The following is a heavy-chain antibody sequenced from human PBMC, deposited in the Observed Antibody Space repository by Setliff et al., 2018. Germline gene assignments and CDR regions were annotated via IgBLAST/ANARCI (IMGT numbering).Heavy chain of an antibody. D-gene: IGHD3-10*01. CDR3: ARSSYYASGNSHNYYMDV. Sequence: LPETLSLTCTVSGGSISSYYWTWIRQPPGKGLEWIGYFYHSGSTNYNPSLKGRVTMTSDTSRNQLSLKLTSVSAADTAIYYCARSSYYASGNSHNYYMDVWGKGTAVTVSS. CDR1: GGSISSYY. CDR2: FYHSGST. J-gene: IGHJ6*03. V-gene: IGHV4-59*08.